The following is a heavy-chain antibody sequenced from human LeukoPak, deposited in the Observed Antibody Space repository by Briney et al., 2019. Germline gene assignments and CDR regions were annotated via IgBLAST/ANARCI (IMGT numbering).Heavy chain of an antibody. Sequence: SETLSLTCTVSGGSISSYYWSWIRQPPGKGLEWIGYIYYSGSTNYNPSLKSRVTISVDTSENQFSLKLSSVTAADTAVYYCARGEKGGSGSYYTSSFDYWGQGTLVTVSS. V-gene: IGHV4-59*01. J-gene: IGHJ4*02. CDR3: ARGEKGGSGSYYTSSFDY. D-gene: IGHD3-10*01. CDR2: IYYSGST. CDR1: GGSISSYY.